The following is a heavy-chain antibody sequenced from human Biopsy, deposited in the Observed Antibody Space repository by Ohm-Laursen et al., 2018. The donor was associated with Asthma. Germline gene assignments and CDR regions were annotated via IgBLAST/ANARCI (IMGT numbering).Heavy chain of an antibody. J-gene: IGHJ4*02. Sequence: SVKVSCKSLGGTFNTYVIGWVRQAPGQGPEWMGGINSVFGTTTYPQKFQGRVTITADDSTSTVYMELSSLRSEDTAVYYCARKAGSCISRTCYSLDFWGQGTLVTVSS. D-gene: IGHD2-2*01. V-gene: IGHV1-69*13. CDR1: GGTFNTYV. CDR2: INSVFGTT. CDR3: ARKAGSCISRTCYSLDF.